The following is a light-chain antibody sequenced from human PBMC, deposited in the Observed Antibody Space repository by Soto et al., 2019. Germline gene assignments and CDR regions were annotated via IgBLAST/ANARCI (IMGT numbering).Light chain of an antibody. J-gene: IGKJ4*01. CDR2: KAS. Sequence: GDRVTITCRASQSISTWLAWYQQKPGKAPKLLIYKASNLEGGVPSRFSGSGSGTEFTITTSGLQPDDFATYYCQQYNAYPLTFGGGSKVDIK. CDR1: QSISTW. V-gene: IGKV1-5*03. CDR3: QQYNAYPLT.